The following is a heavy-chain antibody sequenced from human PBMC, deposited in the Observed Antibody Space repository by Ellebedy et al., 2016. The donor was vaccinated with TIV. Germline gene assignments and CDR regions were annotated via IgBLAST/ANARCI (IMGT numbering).Heavy chain of an antibody. CDR1: GYTFTSYY. D-gene: IGHD3-9*01. CDR2: INPSGGST. J-gene: IGHJ4*02. Sequence: ASVKVSCXASGYTFTSYYMHWVRQAPGQGLEWMGIINPSGGSTSYAQKFQGRVTMTRDTSTSTVYMELSSLRSEDTAVYYCAREPSNYDILTGTFDCWGQGTLVTVSS. V-gene: IGHV1-46*01. CDR3: AREPSNYDILTGTFDC.